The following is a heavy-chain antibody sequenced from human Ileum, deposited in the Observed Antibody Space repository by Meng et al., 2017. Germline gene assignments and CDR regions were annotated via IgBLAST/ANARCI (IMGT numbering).Heavy chain of an antibody. CDR2: VSNGGSLT. Sequence: GESLKISCAASGFTFSSYAMHWVRQAPGRGLEWMAVVSNGGSLTFYAESVKGRYSISRDNSKNTLFLQMNSLRPEDTAVYYCAREKSHFGELELWGQGTRVTGSS. J-gene: IGHJ4*02. CDR3: AREKSHFGELEL. D-gene: IGHD3-10*01. CDR1: GFTFSSYA. V-gene: IGHV3-30*04.